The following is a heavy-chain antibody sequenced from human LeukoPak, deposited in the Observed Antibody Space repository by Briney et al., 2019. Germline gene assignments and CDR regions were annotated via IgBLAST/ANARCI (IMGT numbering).Heavy chain of an antibody. CDR2: INPSSART. V-gene: IGHV1-46*01. Sequence: GASVKLSCKASGYIFTSYPMHWVRQAPGQGLEWMAIINPSSARTTYAQNFQGRITVTRDTSTNSVFMELSSLRSDDTAVYYCARDGEGYNYYYFDFWGQGALVTVSS. D-gene: IGHD5-24*01. CDR3: ARDGEGYNYYYFDF. CDR1: GYIFTSYP. J-gene: IGHJ4*02.